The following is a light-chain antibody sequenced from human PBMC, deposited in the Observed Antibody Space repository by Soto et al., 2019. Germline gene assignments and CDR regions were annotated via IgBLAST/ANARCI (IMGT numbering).Light chain of an antibody. CDR1: PGISTW. CDR3: QQYNSYSLT. Sequence: DSQMTQSPSTLSASVGDRITITCRASPGISTWLAWYQQKPGKAPKLLIYKASTLESGVPSRFSGSGSGTEFTLTIRSLQPDDFATYYCQQYNSYSLTFGGGTKVEIK. V-gene: IGKV1-5*03. J-gene: IGKJ4*01. CDR2: KAS.